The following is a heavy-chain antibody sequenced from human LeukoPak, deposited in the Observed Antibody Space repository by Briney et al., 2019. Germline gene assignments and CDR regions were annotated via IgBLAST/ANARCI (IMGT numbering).Heavy chain of an antibody. D-gene: IGHD6-19*01. J-gene: IGHJ4*02. Sequence: GGSLRLPCAASGFTFSSYGMNWVRQAPGKGLEWVSYISPSSSTIYYADSGKGRFTISRDNAKNSLYLQMNSLRAEDTAVYYCAREHTPFGSGCTAAYWGQGTLVTVSS. CDR3: AREHTPFGSGCTAAY. CDR1: GFTFSSYG. V-gene: IGHV3-48*01. CDR2: ISPSSSTI.